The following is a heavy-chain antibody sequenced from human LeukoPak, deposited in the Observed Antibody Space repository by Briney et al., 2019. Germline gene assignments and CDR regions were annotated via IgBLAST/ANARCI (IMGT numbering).Heavy chain of an antibody. V-gene: IGHV5-51*01. CDR2: IYPGDSDT. J-gene: IGHJ4*02. CDR1: GYNFLNYW. Sequence: GESLKISCKGSGYNFLNYWIGWVRQMPGKGLEWMGIIYPGDSDTRYSPSFQGQVTLSADKSISTAYLQWSSLKASDTAMYYCARRSHNNVAPGNYFDSWGQGTLVTVSS. D-gene: IGHD1-14*01. CDR3: ARRSHNNVAPGNYFDS.